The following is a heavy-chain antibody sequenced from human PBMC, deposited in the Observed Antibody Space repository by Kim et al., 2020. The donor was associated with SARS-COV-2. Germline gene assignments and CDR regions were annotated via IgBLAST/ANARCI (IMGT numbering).Heavy chain of an antibody. CDR1: GFTFRSYG. V-gene: IGHV3-30*18. CDR3: AKPHYRYFYDSSVYSLHFDY. D-gene: IGHD3-22*01. CDR2: VSYDGSNK. J-gene: IGHJ4*02. Sequence: GGSLRLSCAASGFTFRSYGMHWVRQAPGKGLEWVAIVSYDGSNKYYADSVKGRFTISRDNSKNTLYLQMNSLRAEDTAVYYCAKPHYRYFYDSSVYSLHFDYWGQGTLVTVSS.